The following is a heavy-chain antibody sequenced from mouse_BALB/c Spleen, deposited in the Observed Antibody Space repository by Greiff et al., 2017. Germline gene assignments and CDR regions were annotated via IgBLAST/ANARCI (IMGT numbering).Heavy chain of an antibody. CDR1: GFTFSSYA. CDR3: ARHSNLLLRMDY. V-gene: IGHV5-9-3*01. Sequence: EVQVVESGGGLVKPGGSLKLSCAASGFTFSSYAMSWVRQTPEKRLEWVATISSGGSYTYYPDSVKGRFTISRDNAKNTLYLQMSSLRSEDTAMYYCARHSNLLLRMDYWGQGTSVTVSS. CDR2: ISSGGSYT. D-gene: IGHD1-1*01. J-gene: IGHJ4*01.